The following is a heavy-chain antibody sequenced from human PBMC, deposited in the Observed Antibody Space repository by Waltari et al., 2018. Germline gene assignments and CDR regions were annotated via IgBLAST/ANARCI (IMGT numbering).Heavy chain of an antibody. J-gene: IGHJ6*02. CDR3: ARVASFYYYYGMDV. V-gene: IGHV4-34*01. CDR1: GGSFSGYY. Sequence: QVQLQQWGAGLLKPSETLSLTCAVYGGSFSGYYWSWIRQPPGQGLEWIGEINHSGSTNSNPALNGQVTISVDTSKNQFSLKRSAGTAADTAVYYCARVASFYYYYGMDVWGQGTTVTVSS. D-gene: IGHD1-7*01. CDR2: INHSGST.